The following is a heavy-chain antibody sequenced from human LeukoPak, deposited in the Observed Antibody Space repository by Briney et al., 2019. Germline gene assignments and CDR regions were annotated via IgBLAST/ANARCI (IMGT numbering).Heavy chain of an antibody. Sequence: GGSLRLSCAASGFRFSSYAMSWVRQAPGKGLEWVSSISSSSSYIYYADSVKGRFTISRDDAKNSLYLQMNSLRAEDTAVYYCARGGSSDAFDIWGQGTMVTVSS. CDR3: ARGGSSDAFDI. J-gene: IGHJ3*02. D-gene: IGHD1-26*01. CDR1: GFRFSSYA. CDR2: ISSSSSYI. V-gene: IGHV3-21*01.